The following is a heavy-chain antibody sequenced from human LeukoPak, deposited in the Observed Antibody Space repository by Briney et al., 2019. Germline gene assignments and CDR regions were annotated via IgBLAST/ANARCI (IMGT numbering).Heavy chain of an antibody. D-gene: IGHD5-24*01. CDR1: GFTFSNYG. CDR2: ISSSSSYI. J-gene: IGHJ4*02. V-gene: IGHV3-21*01. Sequence: GGSLRLSCAASGFTFSNYGMNWVRQAPGKGLEWVSSISSSSSYIYYADSVKGRFTISRDNAKNSLYLQMNSLRAEDTAVYYCARDQVEMATIGRFDYWGQGTLVTVSS. CDR3: ARDQVEMATIGRFDY.